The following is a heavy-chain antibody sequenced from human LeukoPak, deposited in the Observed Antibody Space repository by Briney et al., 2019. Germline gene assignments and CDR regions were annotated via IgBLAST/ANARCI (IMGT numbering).Heavy chain of an antibody. J-gene: IGHJ4*02. V-gene: IGHV3-9*01. Sequence: PGRSLRLSCAASGFTFDDYAMHWVRQAPGKGLEWVSGISWNSGSIGYADSVKGRFTISRDNAKNSLYLRMNSLRAEDTALYYCAKGSFYDSSGYYDYWGQGTLVTVSS. D-gene: IGHD3-22*01. CDR1: GFTFDDYA. CDR2: ISWNSGSI. CDR3: AKGSFYDSSGYYDY.